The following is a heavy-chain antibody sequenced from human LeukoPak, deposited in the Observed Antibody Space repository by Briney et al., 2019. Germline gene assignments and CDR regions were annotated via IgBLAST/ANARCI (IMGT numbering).Heavy chain of an antibody. CDR3: ARVVSVVVEGINWFDP. V-gene: IGHV4-59*11. CDR1: GGSISSHY. J-gene: IGHJ5*02. D-gene: IGHD2-2*01. Sequence: PSETLSLTCTASGGSISSHYWSWIRQPPGKGLEWIAYIYYSGSTNYNPSLKSRVTISVDTSKNQFALKLSSVTAADTAVYYCARVVSVVVEGINWFDPWGQGTLVTVSS. CDR2: IYYSGST.